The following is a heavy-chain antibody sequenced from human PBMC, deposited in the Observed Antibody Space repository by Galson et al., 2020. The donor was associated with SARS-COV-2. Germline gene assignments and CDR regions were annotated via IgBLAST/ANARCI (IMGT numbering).Heavy chain of an antibody. CDR1: GYSVSTTNY. CDR2: VYPSGTT. J-gene: IGHJ2*01. Sequence: SETLSLTFTASGYSVSTTNYWGWVRQPPGRGLEWIGSVYPSGTTYYNPSLKSRVTIPVDTSKNHFSLRLDSVTAADTALYYCAKQGVNMIVLVTVPGWYFDLWGRGTLVTVSS. D-gene: IGHD3-22*01. V-gene: IGHV4-38-2*02. CDR3: AKQGVNMIVLVTVPGWYFDL.